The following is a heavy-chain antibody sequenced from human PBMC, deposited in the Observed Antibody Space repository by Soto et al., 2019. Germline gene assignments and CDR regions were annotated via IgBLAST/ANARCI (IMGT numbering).Heavy chain of an antibody. CDR2: INHSGST. Sequence: SETLSLTCAVYGGSFSGYYWSWIRQPPGKGLEWIGEINHSGSTDYNPSLKSRVTISVDTSKNQFSLKLSSVTAADTAVYYCARNGSYYDFWSGYYFGGGMDVWGQGTTVTVSS. CDR3: ARNGSYYDFWSGYYFGGGMDV. CDR1: GGSFSGYY. D-gene: IGHD3-3*01. V-gene: IGHV4-34*01. J-gene: IGHJ6*02.